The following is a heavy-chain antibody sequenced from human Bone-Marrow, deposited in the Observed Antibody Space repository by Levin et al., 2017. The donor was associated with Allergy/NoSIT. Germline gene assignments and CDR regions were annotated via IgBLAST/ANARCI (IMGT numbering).Heavy chain of an antibody. V-gene: IGHV3-21*01. CDR2: ITDTSDYI. Sequence: GGSLRLSCAASGFTFSSYSMNWVRQAPGKGLEWVSSITDTSDYIYYADSVKGRFTISRDNAKNSLYLQMNSLRAEDTAVYYCARVTIVPTMRSGAFDIWGQGTMVTVSS. J-gene: IGHJ3*02. CDR1: GFTFSSYS. CDR3: ARVTIVPTMRSGAFDI. D-gene: IGHD5-12*01.